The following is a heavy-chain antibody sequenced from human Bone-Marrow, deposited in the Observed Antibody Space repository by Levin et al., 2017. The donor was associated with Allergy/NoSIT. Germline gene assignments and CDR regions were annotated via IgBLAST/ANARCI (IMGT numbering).Heavy chain of an antibody. CDR3: TRPGVDLYYYYGMDV. CDR2: IRSKANNYAT. Sequence: PGESLKISCAASGFTISGSAMHWVRQASGKGLEWVGRIRSKANNYATAYAASVKGRFIVSRDDAKNTADLQMKSLKTEDTAIYYCTRPGVDLYYYYGMDVWGQGTTVTVSS. CDR1: GFTISGSA. V-gene: IGHV3-73*01. D-gene: IGHD2-8*01. J-gene: IGHJ6*02.